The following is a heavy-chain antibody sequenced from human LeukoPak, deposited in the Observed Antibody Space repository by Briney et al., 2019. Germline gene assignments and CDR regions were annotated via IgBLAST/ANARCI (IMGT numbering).Heavy chain of an antibody. J-gene: IGHJ4*02. V-gene: IGHV1-18*01. CDR1: GFTFSSYG. Sequence: ASVKVSCNASGFTFSSYGISWLRQPPAQGLEWIGWINTYNGKTNYAQKVQGRVTMTTDTSTSTAYMELRSLRSDDTAVYYCARHSTMVRGVTLDYWGQGTLVTVSS. CDR3: ARHSTMVRGVTLDY. CDR2: INTYNGKT. D-gene: IGHD3-10*01.